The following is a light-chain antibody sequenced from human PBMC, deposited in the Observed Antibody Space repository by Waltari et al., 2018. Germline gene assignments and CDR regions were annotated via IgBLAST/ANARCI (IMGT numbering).Light chain of an antibody. J-gene: IGLJ2*01. CDR2: RDS. CDR3: QVWDRSTVI. Sequence: SYKLTQPLSVSVALGQTATITCDEDNLGSKNVHWYQHKPGRAPVAVIFRDSTRPSAIPERFSGSNSGNTATLTISEAQAGDEADYFCQVWDRSTVIFGGGTKLTVL. V-gene: IGLV3-9*01. CDR1: NLGSKN.